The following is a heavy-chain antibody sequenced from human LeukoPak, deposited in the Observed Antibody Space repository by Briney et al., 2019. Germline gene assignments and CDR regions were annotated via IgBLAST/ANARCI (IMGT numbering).Heavy chain of an antibody. CDR2: IIGSGLTT. Sequence: AGGSLRLSCAASGFSFSPSGMSWVRQAPGKGLEWVSGIIGSGLTTFYADSVKGRFTISRDNSKNTLYLQMNSLRAGDTAVYYCTKSRGFFESWGQGTLVTVSP. CDR3: TKSRGFFES. CDR1: GFSFSPSG. J-gene: IGHJ4*02. V-gene: IGHV3-23*01. D-gene: IGHD3-10*01.